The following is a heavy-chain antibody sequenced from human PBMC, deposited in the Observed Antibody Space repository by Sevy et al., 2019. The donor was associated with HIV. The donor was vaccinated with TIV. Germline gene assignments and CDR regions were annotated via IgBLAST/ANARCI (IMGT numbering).Heavy chain of an antibody. CDR2: IRPLSGLV. D-gene: IGHD2-21*01. CDR3: ARDRPCGGDCYFLDS. CDR1: GGTFNNYG. V-gene: IGHV1-69*13. Sequence: ASVKVSCKASGGTFNNYGISWVRQAPGQGLQWMGGIRPLSGLVNYAQNLQGRVAITADESTRTVYMDLSSLRFEDTAVYYCARDRPCGGDCYFLDSWGRGALVTVSS. J-gene: IGHJ4*02.